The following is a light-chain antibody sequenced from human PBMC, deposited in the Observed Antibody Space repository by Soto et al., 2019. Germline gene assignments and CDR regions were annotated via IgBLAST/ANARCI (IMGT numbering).Light chain of an antibody. J-gene: IGKJ2*01. V-gene: IGKV3-15*01. CDR3: QQSNNWPYT. CDR1: QTVRDN. CDR2: GAS. Sequence: EIVMTHSPATLSVSPGDRATLSCRASQTVRDNLAWYQQKPGQAPRLLIYGASTRVTGIPARFSGSGSGTEFTLTIDSLQSEDFALYFCQQSNNWPYTFGQGTKLEIK.